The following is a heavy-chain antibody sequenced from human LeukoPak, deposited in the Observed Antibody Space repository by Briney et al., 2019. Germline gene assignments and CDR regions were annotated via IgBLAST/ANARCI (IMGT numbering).Heavy chain of an antibody. CDR2: IYYSGST. CDR1: GGSISSSSYY. J-gene: IGHJ4*02. Sequence: SEPLSLTCTVSGGSISSSSYYWGWIRQPPGKGLEWIGSIYYSGSTYYNPSLKSRVTISVDTSKNQFSLKLSSVTAADTAVYYCAGSSSSWYQVYWGQGTLVTVSS. CDR3: AGSSSSWYQVY. V-gene: IGHV4-39*01. D-gene: IGHD6-13*01.